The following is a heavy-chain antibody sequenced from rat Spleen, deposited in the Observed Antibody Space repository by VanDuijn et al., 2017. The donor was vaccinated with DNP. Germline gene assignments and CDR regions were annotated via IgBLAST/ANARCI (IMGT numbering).Heavy chain of an antibody. J-gene: IGHJ2*01. Sequence: EVQLQESGPGLVKPSQSLSLTCSVTGYSITSNYWAWIRKLPGNKMEWMGYISYSGSTGYNPSLKSRISITRDTSKNQFFLQLNSVTTEDTATYYCARSSSILDYFNYWGQGVMVTVSS. V-gene: IGHV3-1*01. CDR1: GYSITSNY. CDR2: ISYSGST. D-gene: IGHD1-6*01. CDR3: ARSSSILDYFNY.